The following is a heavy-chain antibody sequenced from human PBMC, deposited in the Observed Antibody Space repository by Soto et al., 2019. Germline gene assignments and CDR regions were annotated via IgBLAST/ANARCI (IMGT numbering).Heavy chain of an antibody. Sequence: ASVKVSCKASGYTFNYYGISWVRQAPGQGLEWMGWINPDNGDTKYDQKFQGRVTMTTDTSTSTAYIELRSLRSDDTAVYYCARSQVVTQYNWFDPWGQGSLVTVSS. V-gene: IGHV1-18*01. CDR1: GYTFNYYG. D-gene: IGHD2-15*01. CDR2: INPDNGDT. CDR3: ARSQVVTQYNWFDP. J-gene: IGHJ5*02.